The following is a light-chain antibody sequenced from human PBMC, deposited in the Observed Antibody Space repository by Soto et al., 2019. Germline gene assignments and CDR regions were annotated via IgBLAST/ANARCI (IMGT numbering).Light chain of an antibody. CDR3: SSYTRNNSRI. J-gene: IGLJ2*01. CDR2: EVS. CDR1: NSDIGVYKY. V-gene: IGLV2-14*01. Sequence: QTVVSQPASVSGSPGQSITMSCTGTNSDIGVYKYVSWYQQFPGKAPKLMIYEVSNRPSGVSNRFSGSKSGNTASLTISGLQAEDEADYYCSSYTRNNSRIFGGGTKLTVL.